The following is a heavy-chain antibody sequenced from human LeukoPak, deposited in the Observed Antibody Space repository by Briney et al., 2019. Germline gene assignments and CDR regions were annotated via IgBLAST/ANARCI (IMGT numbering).Heavy chain of an antibody. J-gene: IGHJ6*03. CDR3: ARRYGSGSYFWRYYYMDV. Sequence: GASVKVSCKASGYTFTDYYMHWVRQAPGQGLEWMGIINPSGGSTSYAQKYPGRVTMTRDMSTSTVYMYLSSLRSEDTAVYYCARRYGSGSYFWRYYYMDVWGKGTTVTISS. CDR2: INPSGGST. CDR1: GYTFTDYY. D-gene: IGHD3-10*01. V-gene: IGHV1-46*01.